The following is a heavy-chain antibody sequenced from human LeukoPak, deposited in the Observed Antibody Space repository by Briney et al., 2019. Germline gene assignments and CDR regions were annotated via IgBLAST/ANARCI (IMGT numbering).Heavy chain of an antibody. CDR3: ARGLSGVVAAIGFDY. CDR2: INHSGST. D-gene: IGHD2-15*01. J-gene: IGHJ4*02. Sequence: SETLSLTCTVSGGSISSYYWSWIRQPPGKGLEWIGEINHSGSTNYNPSLKSRVTISVDTSKNQFSLKLSSVTAADTAVYYCARGLSGVVAAIGFDYWGQGTLVTVSS. CDR1: GGSISSYY. V-gene: IGHV4-34*01.